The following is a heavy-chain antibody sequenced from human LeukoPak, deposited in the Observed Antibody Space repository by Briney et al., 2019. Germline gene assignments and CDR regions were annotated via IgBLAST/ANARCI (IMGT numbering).Heavy chain of an antibody. CDR3: AKQPNGEGAFDI. Sequence: KPSETLSLTCTVSGGSISSYYWSWIRPPPGKGLEWIGEINHSGNTNYNPSLKSRVTISVDTSKTQFSLKLSSVTAADTAVYYCAKQPNGEGAFDIWGQGTMVTVSA. D-gene: IGHD4-17*01. CDR2: INHSGNT. J-gene: IGHJ3*02. V-gene: IGHV4-34*01. CDR1: GGSISSYY.